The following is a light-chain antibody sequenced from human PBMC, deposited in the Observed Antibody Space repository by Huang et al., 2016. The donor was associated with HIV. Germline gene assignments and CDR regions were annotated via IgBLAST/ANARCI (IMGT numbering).Light chain of an antibody. CDR1: ENVSKHY. CDR2: GAS. V-gene: IGKV3-20*01. J-gene: IGKJ4*01. Sequence: EIVLTQSPGTLSLSPGERATLTCRASENVSKHYLVCYQQKPGQPPRLLIYGASSRAAGIPDRFSGSGSGTDFTLTITRLEPEDFAVYYCQQYGTSPRTFGGGTRVEI. CDR3: QQYGTSPRT.